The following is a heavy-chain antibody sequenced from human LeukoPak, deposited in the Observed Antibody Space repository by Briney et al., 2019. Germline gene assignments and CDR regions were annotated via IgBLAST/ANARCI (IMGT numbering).Heavy chain of an antibody. V-gene: IGHV3-11*01. J-gene: IGHJ4*02. Sequence: PGGSLRLSCVASGFTFSDYYMSWIRQAPGKGLEWVSYISSSGSTIYYADSVKGRFTTSRDNAKNSLYLQMNSLRAEDTAVYYCARVEDGSYSAYYFDYWGQGTLVTVSS. D-gene: IGHD1-26*01. CDR2: ISSSGSTI. CDR3: ARVEDGSYSAYYFDY. CDR1: GFTFSDYY.